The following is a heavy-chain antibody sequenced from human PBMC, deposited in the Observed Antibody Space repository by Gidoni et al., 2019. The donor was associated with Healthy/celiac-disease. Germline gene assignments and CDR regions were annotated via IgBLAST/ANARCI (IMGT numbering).Heavy chain of an antibody. CDR1: GFTFSSCG. D-gene: IGHD4-17*01. J-gene: IGHJ3*02. CDR3: ARGAPPKYGDYAGAFDI. V-gene: IGHV3-33*01. Sequence: QVQLVESGGGVVQPGRSLRLSCAASGFTFSSCGMHWVRQAPGNGLEWVAVIWYDGSNKYYADSVKGRFTISRDNSKNTLYLQMNSLRAEDTAVYYCARGAPPKYGDYAGAFDIWGQGTMVTVSS. CDR2: IWYDGSNK.